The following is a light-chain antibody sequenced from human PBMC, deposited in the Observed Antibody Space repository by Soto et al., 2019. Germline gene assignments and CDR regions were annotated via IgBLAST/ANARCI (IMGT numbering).Light chain of an antibody. V-gene: IGLV2-11*01. J-gene: IGLJ3*02. CDR1: SSDVGNYNY. CDR3: CSFAGSYTGV. CDR2: DVN. Sequence: QSALTQPRSVSGSPGQSATISCTGTSSDVGNYNYVSWYQQHPGKAPKVMIYDVNKWPSGVPDRFSGSKSGNTASLAISGLQAEDGADYYCCSFAGSYTGVFGGGTQLTVL.